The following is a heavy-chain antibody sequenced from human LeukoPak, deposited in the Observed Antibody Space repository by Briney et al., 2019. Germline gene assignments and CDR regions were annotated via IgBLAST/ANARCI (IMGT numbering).Heavy chain of an antibody. D-gene: IGHD1-26*01. CDR2: IFHSGST. CDR3: ARQGGSNSPDYCYYMDV. Sequence: SETLSLTCAVSGYSIRSGYYWGWFRQPPGKGLEWIGCIFHSGSTYYNPSLKSRVSMSVDTSKNQFSLSLSSVTAADTAVYYCARQGGSNSPDYCYYMDVWGKGNRVTVSS. V-gene: IGHV4-38-2*01. CDR1: GYSIRSGYY. J-gene: IGHJ6*03.